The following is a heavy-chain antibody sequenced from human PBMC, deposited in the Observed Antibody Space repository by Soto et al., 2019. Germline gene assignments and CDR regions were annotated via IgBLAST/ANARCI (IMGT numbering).Heavy chain of an antibody. CDR3: ARKTTVEEGYYYYYGMDV. CDR1: GFTFSSYW. Sequence: GGSLRLSCAASGFTFSSYWMSWVRQAPGKGLEWVANIKQDGSEKYYVDSVKGRFTISRDSAKNSLYLQMNSLRAEDTAVYYCARKTTVEEGYYYYYGMDVWGQGTTVTVSS. J-gene: IGHJ6*02. V-gene: IGHV3-7*01. CDR2: IKQDGSEK. D-gene: IGHD4-17*01.